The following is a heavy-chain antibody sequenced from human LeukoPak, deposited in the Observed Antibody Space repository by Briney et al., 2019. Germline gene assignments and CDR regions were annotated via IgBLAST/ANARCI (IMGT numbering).Heavy chain of an antibody. CDR1: GGSISSGGYY. V-gene: IGHV4-31*03. Sequence: TSETLSLTRTVSGGSISSGGYYWSWIRQHPGKGLEWIGYIYYSGSTYYNPSLKSRVTISVDTSKNQFSLKLSSVTAADTAVYYCARLGGDYVFDYWGQGTLVTVSS. CDR2: IYYSGST. CDR3: ARLGGDYVFDY. J-gene: IGHJ4*02. D-gene: IGHD4-17*01.